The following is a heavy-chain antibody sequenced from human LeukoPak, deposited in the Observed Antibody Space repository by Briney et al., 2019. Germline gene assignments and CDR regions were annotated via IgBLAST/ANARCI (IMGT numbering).Heavy chain of an antibody. CDR1: GYSFTSYW. CDR2: IYPGDSDT. J-gene: IGHJ4*02. V-gene: IGHV5-51*03. D-gene: IGHD2-2*01. Sequence: GESKKISCKGSGYSFTSYWIGWVRQMPGKGLEWMGIIYPGDSDTRYSPSFQGQVTITEDKSISTAYLQWSSLKASDTAMYYCARRYCSSTSCYGGIDYWVQGTLATVTS. CDR3: ARRYCSSTSCYGGIDY.